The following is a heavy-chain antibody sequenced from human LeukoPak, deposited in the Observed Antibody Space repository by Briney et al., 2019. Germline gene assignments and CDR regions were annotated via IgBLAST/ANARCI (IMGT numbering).Heavy chain of an antibody. CDR3: AKDDSTGFFDN. CDR1: GFTFDDYA. V-gene: IGHV3-43D*03. Sequence: GGSLRLSCAASGFTFDDYAMHWVRQAPGKGLEWVSLISWDGGTTYYADSVKGRFTISRDNSKNSLYLQMNSLRAEDTALYYCAKDDSTGFFDNWGQGTLVTVSS. J-gene: IGHJ4*02. CDR2: ISWDGGTT. D-gene: IGHD6-19*01.